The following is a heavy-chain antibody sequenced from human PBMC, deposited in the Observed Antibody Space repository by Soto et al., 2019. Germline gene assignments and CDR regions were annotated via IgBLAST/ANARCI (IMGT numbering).Heavy chain of an antibody. V-gene: IGHV1-69*13. D-gene: IGHD3-22*01. CDR3: ARDENSSGYFDY. CDR1: GGTLGSSA. CDR2: IIPIFGTA. Sequence: SVELCCKESGGTLGSSARRWVRQAPGQGLEWMGGIIPIFGTANYAQKFQGRVTITADESTSTAYMELSSLRSEDTAVYYCARDENSSGYFDYWGQGTLVTVSS. J-gene: IGHJ4*02.